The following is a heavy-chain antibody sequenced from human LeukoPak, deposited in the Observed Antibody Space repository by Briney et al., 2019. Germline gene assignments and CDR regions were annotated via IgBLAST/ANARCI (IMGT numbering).Heavy chain of an antibody. CDR3: ARHEYGITMVRGAYWFDP. Sequence: PGGSLRLSCAASGFTFSSYSVNWIRQPPGKGLEWIGYIYYSGSTNYNPSLKSRVTISVDTSKNQFSLKLSSVTAADTAVYYCARHEYGITMVRGAYWFDPWGQGTLVTVSS. J-gene: IGHJ5*02. D-gene: IGHD3-10*01. V-gene: IGHV4-59*08. CDR1: GFTFSSYS. CDR2: IYYSGST.